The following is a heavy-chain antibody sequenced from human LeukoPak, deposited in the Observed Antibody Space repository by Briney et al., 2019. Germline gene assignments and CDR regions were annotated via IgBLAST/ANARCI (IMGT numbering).Heavy chain of an antibody. CDR1: GYTFTGQF. Sequence: ASVMVSRKASGYTFTGQFMHWVRQAPGQGLEWMGWMNPNTGDTNYAQSFQGRLAMTRDTTISTAYMELSRLTSDDTAVYYCASYPRYMSSPPFDYWGQGTLLTVSS. CDR3: ASYPRYMSSPPFDY. J-gene: IGHJ4*02. CDR2: MNPNTGDT. V-gene: IGHV1-2*02. D-gene: IGHD3-9*01.